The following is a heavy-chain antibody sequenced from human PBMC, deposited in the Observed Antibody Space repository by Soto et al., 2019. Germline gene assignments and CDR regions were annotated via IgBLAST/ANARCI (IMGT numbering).Heavy chain of an antibody. D-gene: IGHD1-20*01. V-gene: IGHV1-46*01. J-gene: IGHJ5*02. CDR2: INPHGGST. Sequence: GASVKVSCKAPRDTFTSYYINWVRQAPGQGLEWMGGINPHGGSTAYAQKFKGRVTLTRDTSASTVYREVSSLTAEDTAMYYCARSTGGNIGISSEGTYGIAPWGQGTPVTVSS. CDR1: RDTFTSYY. CDR3: ARSTGGNIGISSEGTYGIAP.